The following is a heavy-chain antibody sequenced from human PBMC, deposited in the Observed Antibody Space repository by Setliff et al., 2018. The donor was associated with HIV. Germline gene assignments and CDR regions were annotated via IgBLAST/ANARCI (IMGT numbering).Heavy chain of an antibody. CDR1: GYTFTSYG. Sequence: ASVKVSCKASGYTFTSYGISWVRQAPGQGHEWMGWISAYNGNTNYAQKLQGRVTMTTDTSTSTAYMELRSLRSDDTAVYYCARVAGGDIVVVVAATPYYYYMDVWGKGTTVTVSS. J-gene: IGHJ6*03. CDR2: ISAYNGNT. CDR3: ARVAGGDIVVVVAATPYYYYMDV. V-gene: IGHV1-18*01. D-gene: IGHD2-15*01.